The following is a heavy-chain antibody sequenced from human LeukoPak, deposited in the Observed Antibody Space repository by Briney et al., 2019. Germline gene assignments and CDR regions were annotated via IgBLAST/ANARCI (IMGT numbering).Heavy chain of an antibody. Sequence: GGSLRLSCAASGFTFSSYEMNWVRQAPGKGLEWVSYISSSGSTIYYADSVKGRFTISRDNSKNTLYLQMNSLRAEDTAVYYCARDPGGYSTGGAFDIWGQGTMVIVSS. CDR3: ARDPGGYSTGGAFDI. CDR1: GFTFSSYE. CDR2: ISSSGSTI. D-gene: IGHD2-21*01. J-gene: IGHJ3*02. V-gene: IGHV3-48*03.